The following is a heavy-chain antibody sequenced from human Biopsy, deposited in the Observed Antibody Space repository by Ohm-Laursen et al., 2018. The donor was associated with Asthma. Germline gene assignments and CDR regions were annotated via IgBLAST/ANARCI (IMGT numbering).Heavy chain of an antibody. CDR1: GYTFSDSW. CDR2: IFVANSET. CDR3: ARFIDGTFFVDY. Sequence: GESLRISCKASGYTFSDSWIGWVRQMPGKGLEWMGIIFVANSETKYSPSFQGQVTISADMSISTAFLQWSSLKASDTAIYYCARFIDGTFFVDYWGQGTLVTVSS. V-gene: IGHV5-51*03. J-gene: IGHJ4*02. D-gene: IGHD1-7*01.